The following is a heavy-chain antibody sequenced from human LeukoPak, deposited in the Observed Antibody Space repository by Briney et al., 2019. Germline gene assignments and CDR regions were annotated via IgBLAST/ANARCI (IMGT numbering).Heavy chain of an antibody. Sequence: SETLSLACAVYGGSFSDYSWTWIRQAPGEGLEWIGEINHNGGTNHNPSLVSRVIMSVDTSKNQFSLKVSSVTAADTAVYYCARVGYSYSINDWSRTGLGAYATKYYYYMDVWGKGTTVTVSS. D-gene: IGHD5-18*01. CDR2: INHNGGT. CDR3: ARVGYSYSINDWSRTGLGAYATKYYYYMDV. J-gene: IGHJ6*03. CDR1: GGSFSDYS. V-gene: IGHV4-34*01.